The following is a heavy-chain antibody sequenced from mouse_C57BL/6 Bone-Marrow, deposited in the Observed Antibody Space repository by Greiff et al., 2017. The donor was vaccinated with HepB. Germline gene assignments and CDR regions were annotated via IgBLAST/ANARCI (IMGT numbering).Heavy chain of an antibody. V-gene: IGHV14-4*01. D-gene: IGHD2-12*01. CDR3: TTEGTTPYFDY. Sequence: EVQLQQSGAELVRPGASVKLSCTASGFNIKDDYMHWVKQRPEQGLEWIGWIDPENGDTEYASKFQGKATITADTSSNTAYLQLSSLTSEDTAVYYCTTEGTTPYFDYWGQGTTLTVSS. CDR2: IDPENGDT. CDR1: GFNIKDDY. J-gene: IGHJ2*01.